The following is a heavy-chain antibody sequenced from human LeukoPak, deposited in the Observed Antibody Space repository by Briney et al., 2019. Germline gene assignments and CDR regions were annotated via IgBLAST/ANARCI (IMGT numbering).Heavy chain of an antibody. V-gene: IGHV4-39*07. CDR3: ARGGHNWNSYHYFDY. Sequence: SETLSLTCTVSGGSISSSSYYWGWIRQPPGKGLEWIGSIYYSGSTYYNLSLKSRVTISVDTSKNQFSLKLTSVTAADTAVYYCARGGHNWNSYHYFDYWGQGTLVTVSS. CDR2: IYYSGST. CDR1: GGSISSSSYY. D-gene: IGHD1-7*01. J-gene: IGHJ4*02.